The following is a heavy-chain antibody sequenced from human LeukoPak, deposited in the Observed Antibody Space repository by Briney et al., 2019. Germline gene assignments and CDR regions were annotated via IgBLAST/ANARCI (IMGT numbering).Heavy chain of an antibody. CDR3: VRNAGNSDYDS. CDR2: IYHNGAT. CDR1: GDSISNRNC. J-gene: IGHJ4*02. V-gene: IGHV4-4*02. Sequence: SETLSLTCTVSGDSISNRNCWTWVRQPPGKGLEWIGEIYHNGATNYKPSLKSRVTMSLGKSKNQFSLKLNSVTAADTAVYYCVRNAGNSDYDSWGQGTLVTVSS. D-gene: IGHD4-23*01.